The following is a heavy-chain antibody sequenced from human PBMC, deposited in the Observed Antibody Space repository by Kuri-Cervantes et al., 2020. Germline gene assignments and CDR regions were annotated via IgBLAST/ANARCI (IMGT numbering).Heavy chain of an antibody. V-gene: IGHV4-31*03. CDR2: IYYSGST. D-gene: IGHD3-22*01. J-gene: IGHJ4*02. CDR1: GGSISSGGYY. Sequence: SETLSLTCTVSGGSISSGGYYWSWIRQHPGKGLEWIGYIYYSGSTYYNPSLKSRVTISVDTSKNQFSLKLSSVTATDTAVYYCARITLLGGYCVSDWGQGTLVTVSS. CDR3: ARITLLGGYCVSD.